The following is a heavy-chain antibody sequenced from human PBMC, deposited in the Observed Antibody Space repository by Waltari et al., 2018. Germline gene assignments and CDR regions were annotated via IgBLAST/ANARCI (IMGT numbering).Heavy chain of an antibody. Sequence: QVQLVQSGAEVKKPGAPVKVSCKASGYTFTAYHLTWGRLAPGQGLEWMGWINPNSGGTNYAQKFQGRVTMTRDTSISTAYMELSRLRSDDTAVYYCARSSYSNYLLDDYGMDVWGQGTTVTVSS. CDR1: GYTFTAYH. D-gene: IGHD4-4*01. CDR3: ARSSYSNYLLDDYGMDV. V-gene: IGHV1-2*02. CDR2: INPNSGGT. J-gene: IGHJ6*02.